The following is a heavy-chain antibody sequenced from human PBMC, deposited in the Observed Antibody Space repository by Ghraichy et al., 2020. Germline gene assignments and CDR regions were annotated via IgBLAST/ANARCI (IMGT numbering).Heavy chain of an antibody. CDR1: GFTFSSYW. Sequence: ETLSLTCAASGFTFSSYWMHWVRQAPGKGLVWVSRINSDGSSTSYADSVKGRFTISRDNAKNTLYLQMNSLRAEDTAVYYCARGIGGLLWFGVMDVWGKGTTVTVSS. D-gene: IGHD3-10*01. V-gene: IGHV3-74*01. J-gene: IGHJ6*04. CDR3: ARGIGGLLWFGVMDV. CDR2: INSDGSST.